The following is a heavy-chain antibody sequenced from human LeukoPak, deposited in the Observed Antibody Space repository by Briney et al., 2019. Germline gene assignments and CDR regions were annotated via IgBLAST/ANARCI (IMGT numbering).Heavy chain of an antibody. CDR1: GYSFTSYW. J-gene: IGHJ4*02. CDR2: IYPGDSDT. CDR3: ARLGQLVAKGEGYFDY. D-gene: IGHD6-13*01. Sequence: GESLKISCKGSGYSFTSYWIGWVRQLPGKGLEGMGVIYPGDSDTRYSPSFQGQVTISADKSISTAYLQWSSLKASDTAMYYCARLGQLVAKGEGYFDYWGQGTLVTVSS. V-gene: IGHV5-51*01.